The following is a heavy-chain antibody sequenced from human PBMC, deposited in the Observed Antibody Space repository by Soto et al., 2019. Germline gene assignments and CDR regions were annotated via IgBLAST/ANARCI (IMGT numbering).Heavy chain of an antibody. CDR3: ARSIVVVPAAMCSWFDP. V-gene: IGHV1-18*01. Sequence: ASVKVSCKASGYTFTSYGISWVRQAPGQGLEWMGGISAYNGNTNYAQKLQGRVTMTTEPSTSTAYMELRSLRSDDTAVYYCARSIVVVPAAMCSWFDPWGQGTLVTVSS. CDR2: ISAYNGNT. J-gene: IGHJ5*02. D-gene: IGHD2-2*01. CDR1: GYTFTSYG.